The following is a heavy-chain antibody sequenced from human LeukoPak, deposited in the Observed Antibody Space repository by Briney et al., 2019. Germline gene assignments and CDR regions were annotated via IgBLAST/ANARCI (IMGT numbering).Heavy chain of an antibody. CDR1: GFTVITND. V-gene: IGHV3-53*01. J-gene: IGHJ4*02. CDR3: ARGVQPLAANTLAY. Sequence: PGGSLRLSCAASGFTVITNDMTWVRHAPGKGLEWGSLLYIDGNTKYAYSVQRRFTISRDNAKNNLYLEMNSLCPDDTAVYYCARGVQPLAANTLAYWGQGTLVTVSS. CDR2: LYIDGNT. D-gene: IGHD3-16*01.